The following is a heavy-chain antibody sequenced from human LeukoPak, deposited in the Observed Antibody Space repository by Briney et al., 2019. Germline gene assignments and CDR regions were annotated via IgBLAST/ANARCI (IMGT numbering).Heavy chain of an antibody. CDR2: ISGSGGST. V-gene: IGHV3-23*01. D-gene: IGHD1-26*01. J-gene: IGHJ4*02. CDR1: GFTFSSYA. CDR3: AKRALHGGSYNGDH. Sequence: PGGSLRLSCAASGFTFSSYAMSWVRQAPGKGLEWVSAISGSGGSTYYADSVRGRFTISRDNSKNTLYLQMNSLRAEDTAVYYCAKRALHGGSYNGDHWGQGTVVTVS.